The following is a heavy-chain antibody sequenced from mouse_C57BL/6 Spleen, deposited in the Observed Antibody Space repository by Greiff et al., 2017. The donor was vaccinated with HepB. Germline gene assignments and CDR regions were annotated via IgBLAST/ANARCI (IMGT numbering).Heavy chain of an antibody. CDR2: ISSGSSTI. J-gene: IGHJ4*01. CDR3: ARLYYGNYGDAMDY. V-gene: IGHV5-17*01. D-gene: IGHD2-1*01. CDR1: GFTFSDYG. Sequence: EVKVVESGGGLVKPGGSLKLSCAASGFTFSDYGMHWVRQAPEKGLEWVAYISSGSSTIYYADTVKGRFTISRDNAKNTLFLQMTSLRSEDTAMYYCARLYYGNYGDAMDYWGQGTSVTVSS.